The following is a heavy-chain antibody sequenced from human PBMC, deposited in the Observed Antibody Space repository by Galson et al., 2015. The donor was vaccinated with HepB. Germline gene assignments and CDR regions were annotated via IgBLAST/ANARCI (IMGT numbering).Heavy chain of an antibody. Sequence: SLRLSCAASGFTFGDYAMNWVRQAPGKGLEWVGFIRSKAYGGTTEYAASVKGRFTISRDDSKSIAYLQMNSLKIEDTAVYYCTRDRGGATDYWGQGTLVTVSS. D-gene: IGHD1-26*01. CDR3: TRDRGGATDY. CDR1: GFTFGDYA. V-gene: IGHV3-49*04. CDR2: IRSKAYGGTT. J-gene: IGHJ4*02.